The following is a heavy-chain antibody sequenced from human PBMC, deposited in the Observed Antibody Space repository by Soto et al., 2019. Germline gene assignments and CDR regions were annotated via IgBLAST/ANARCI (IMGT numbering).Heavy chain of an antibody. Sequence: GGSLRLSCAASGFTFSSYGMHWVRQAPGKGLEWVAVIWYDGTNKYYADSVKGRFTISRDNSNNTLYLQMNSLRAEDTAVYYCARRYCSSTSCYLVDYWGQGALVTVSS. J-gene: IGHJ4*02. CDR2: IWYDGTNK. V-gene: IGHV3-33*08. D-gene: IGHD2-2*01. CDR3: ARRYCSSTSCYLVDY. CDR1: GFTFSSYG.